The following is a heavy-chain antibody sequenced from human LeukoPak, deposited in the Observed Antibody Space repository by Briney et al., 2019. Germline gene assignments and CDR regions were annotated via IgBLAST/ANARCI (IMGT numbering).Heavy chain of an antibody. V-gene: IGHV4-38-2*02. Sequence: PSETLSLTCTVSGYSINSGYYWGWIRQPPGKGLEWIGSIYHSGSTYYNPSLKSRVTISVDTSKNHFSLKLSSVTAADTAVYYCARVLKGRAPFDYWGQGTLVTVSS. CDR3: ARVLKGRAPFDY. CDR1: GYSINSGYY. J-gene: IGHJ4*02. CDR2: IYHSGST.